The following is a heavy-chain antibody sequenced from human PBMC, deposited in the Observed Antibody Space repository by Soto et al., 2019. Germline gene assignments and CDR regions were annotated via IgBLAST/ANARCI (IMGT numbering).Heavy chain of an antibody. J-gene: IGHJ5*02. CDR1: GGTFSSYT. D-gene: IGHD2-2*01. CDR3: ARDYVDCSSTSCYDP. CDR2: IIPILGIA. Sequence: QVQLVQSGAEVKKPGSSVKVSCKASGGTFSSYTISWVRQAPGQGLEWMGRIIPILGIANYAQKFQGRVTITADKSTSTAYMELSSLRSEDTAVYYCARDYVDCSSTSCYDPWGQGTLVTVSS. V-gene: IGHV1-69*08.